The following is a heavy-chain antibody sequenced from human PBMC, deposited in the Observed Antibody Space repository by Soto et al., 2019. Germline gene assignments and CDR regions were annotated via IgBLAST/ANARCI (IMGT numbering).Heavy chain of an antibody. CDR3: ARGAGWLDY. D-gene: IGHD6-19*01. CDR2: IHNSGST. V-gene: IGHV4-59*01. CDR1: GGSISSYY. J-gene: IGHJ4*02. Sequence: QVQLQESGPGLVKPSETLSLTCTVSGGSISSYYWSWIRQPPGKGLEWIGYIHNSGSTNYNPSLKSRVTISLDTPRSQFSLTLSSVTAADTAVYYCARGAGWLDYWGQGTLVTVSS.